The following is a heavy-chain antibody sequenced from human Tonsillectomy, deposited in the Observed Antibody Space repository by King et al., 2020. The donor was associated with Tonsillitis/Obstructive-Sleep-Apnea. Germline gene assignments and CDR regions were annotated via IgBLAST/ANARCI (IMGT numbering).Heavy chain of an antibody. CDR3: ARVADFWSGTSLRYYYHMDV. Sequence: VQLVESGGGLVQPGGSLRLSCAASGFTFSSYAMHWVRQAPGKGLEYVSGISRNGGSTNYANSVKGRFIISRDNSKNTRYLKMESLRAEDMAVYYCARVADFWSGTSLRYYYHMDVWGKGTTVTVSS. J-gene: IGHJ6*03. CDR1: GFTFSSYA. D-gene: IGHD3-3*01. CDR2: ISRNGGST. V-gene: IGHV3-64*01.